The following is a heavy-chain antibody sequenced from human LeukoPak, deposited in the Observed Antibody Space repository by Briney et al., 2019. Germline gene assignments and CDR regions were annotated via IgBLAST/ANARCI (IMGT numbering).Heavy chain of an antibody. V-gene: IGHV3-74*01. J-gene: IGHJ4*02. CDR1: GLTFSTYW. Sequence: PGGSLRLSCAASGLTFSTYWMHWVRQAPGKRLVWVSRINTDESSTSYADSVKGRFTISRDNAKNTLYLQMNSLRAEDTAVYYCVRGSNWGYFDYWGQGTLVTVSS. CDR2: INTDESST. D-gene: IGHD7-27*01. CDR3: VRGSNWGYFDY.